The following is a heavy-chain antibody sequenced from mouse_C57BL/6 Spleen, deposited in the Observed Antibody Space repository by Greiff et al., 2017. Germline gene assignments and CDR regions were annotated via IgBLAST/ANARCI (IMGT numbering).Heavy chain of an antibody. J-gene: IGHJ2*01. CDR3: ARDDSSSFDY. Sequence: EVKLVESGGGLVKPGGSLKLSCAASGFTFSDDGMHWVRQAPEKGLEWVAYISSGGSTIYYADTVKGRFTISRDNAKNTLYLQMTSLRSENTAMYYCARDDSSSFDYWGQGTTLTVSS. V-gene: IGHV5-17*01. D-gene: IGHD1-1*01. CDR2: ISSGGSTI. CDR1: GFTFSDDG.